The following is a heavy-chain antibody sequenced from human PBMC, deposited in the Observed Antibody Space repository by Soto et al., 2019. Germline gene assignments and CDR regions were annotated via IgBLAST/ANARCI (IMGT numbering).Heavy chain of an antibody. J-gene: IGHJ4*01. CDR1: GFIFGDYA. CDR2: IRSKAYGGTT. CDR3: TRDQYVGYCYGSFYY. V-gene: IGHV3-49*03. D-gene: IGHD5-18*01. Sequence: GGSLRLSCTGSGFIFGDYAMSWFRQAPGKGLEWVGFIRSKAYGGTTVYATSVKDRFTISRDDSKNIAYLQMTSLKTEDTAVYYCTRDQYVGYCYGSFYYWVHGT.